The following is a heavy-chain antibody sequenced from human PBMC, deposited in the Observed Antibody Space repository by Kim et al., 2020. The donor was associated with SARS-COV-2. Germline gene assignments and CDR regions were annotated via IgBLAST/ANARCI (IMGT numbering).Heavy chain of an antibody. CDR3: ARLGGGRCSTAG. V-gene: IGHV4-39*01. CDR2: FNDSGST. Sequence: SETLSLTCTVSGGSISTCCYFWGWLRQPQGQGLEWITSFNDSGSTISNPSIQSRVTISTSTYKNQLSLKLTSVTAAAASDFSCARLGGGRCSTAGCGQGT. D-gene: IGHD3-16*01. J-gene: IGHJ1*01. CDR1: GGSISTCCYF.